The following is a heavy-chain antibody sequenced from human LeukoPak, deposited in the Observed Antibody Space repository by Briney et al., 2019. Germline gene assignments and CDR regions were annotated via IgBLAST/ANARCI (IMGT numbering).Heavy chain of an antibody. CDR1: GFTFSTYD. CDR2: IDTAGGT. Sequence: GSLRLSCAASGFTFSTYDLLWVRQTTGKGLEWVSAIDTAGGTYYPDSVRGRFTVSRENAKNTFYLQMSDLRAGDTAVYYCAREGFCGGDCPGYFDLWGRGTLVTVSS. D-gene: IGHD2-21*02. V-gene: IGHV3-13*04. J-gene: IGHJ2*01. CDR3: AREGFCGGDCPGYFDL.